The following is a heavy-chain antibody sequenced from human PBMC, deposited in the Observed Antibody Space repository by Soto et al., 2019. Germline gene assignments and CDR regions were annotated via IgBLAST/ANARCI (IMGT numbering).Heavy chain of an antibody. Sequence: PSETLSLTCAVSGGSISSSNWWSWVRQPPGKGLEWIGEIYHSGSTNYNPSLKSRVTISVDKSKNQFSLKLSSVTAADTAVYYCARARGRDREAYDFWSGYYPNRLDPWGQGTLVTVSS. D-gene: IGHD3-3*01. J-gene: IGHJ5*02. V-gene: IGHV4-4*02. CDR3: ARARGRDREAYDFWSGYYPNRLDP. CDR2: IYHSGST. CDR1: GGSISSSNW.